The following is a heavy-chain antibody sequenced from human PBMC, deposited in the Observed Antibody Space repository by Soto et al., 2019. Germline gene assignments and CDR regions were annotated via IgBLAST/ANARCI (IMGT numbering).Heavy chain of an antibody. Sequence: EVQLLESGGGLVQHGGSLRLSGAASGFTFSSYAMSWVRQAPGKGLEWVSAISGSGGSTYYADSVKGRFTISRDNSKNTLYLQMNSLRAEDTAVDYCATGPGGSYLNWFDPWGQGTLVNVSS. CDR1: GFTFSSYA. CDR2: ISGSGGST. D-gene: IGHD2-15*01. CDR3: ATGPGGSYLNWFDP. V-gene: IGHV3-23*01. J-gene: IGHJ5*02.